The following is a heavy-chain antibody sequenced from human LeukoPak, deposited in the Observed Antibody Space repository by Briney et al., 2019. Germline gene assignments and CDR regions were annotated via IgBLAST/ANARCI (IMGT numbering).Heavy chain of an antibody. CDR1: GGSISSYY. Sequence: SETLSLTCTVSGGSISSYYWSWIRQPAGKGLEWIGRIYTSGSTNYNPSLKSRVTMSVDTPKNQFSLKLSSVTAADTAVYYCARTYSSSWHNWYFDLWGRGTLVTVSS. J-gene: IGHJ2*01. CDR2: IYTSGST. D-gene: IGHD6-13*01. CDR3: ARTYSSSWHNWYFDL. V-gene: IGHV4-4*07.